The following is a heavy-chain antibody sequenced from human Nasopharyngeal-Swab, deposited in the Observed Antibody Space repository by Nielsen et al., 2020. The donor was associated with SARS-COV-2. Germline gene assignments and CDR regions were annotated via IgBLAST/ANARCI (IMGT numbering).Heavy chain of an antibody. Sequence: GGSLRLSCAASGFTFSSYSMNWVRQAPGKGLEWVGRIKSKTDGGTTDYAAPVKGRFTIPRDDSKNTLYLQMNSLKTEDTAVYYCTTVYDYGDYYYYYYGMDVWGQGTTVTVSS. CDR3: TTVYDYGDYYYYYYGMDV. CDR2: IKSKTDGGTT. D-gene: IGHD4-17*01. J-gene: IGHJ6*02. CDR1: GFTFSSYS. V-gene: IGHV3-15*01.